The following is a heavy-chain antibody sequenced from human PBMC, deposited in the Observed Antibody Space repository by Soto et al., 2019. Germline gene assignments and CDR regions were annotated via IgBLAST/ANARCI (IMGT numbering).Heavy chain of an antibody. CDR3: AKVVDGDYEAVYYYYYVLDF. J-gene: IGHJ6*02. CDR1: GFTFSSYA. V-gene: IGHV3-23*01. Sequence: PGGSLRLSCAASGFTFSSYAMSWVRQAPGKGLEWVSAISGSGGSTYYADSVKGRFTISRDNSKNTLYLQMNSLRAEDTAVYYCAKVVDGDYEAVYYYYYVLDFSGQGSSVIGSS. D-gene: IGHD4-17*01. CDR2: ISGSGGST.